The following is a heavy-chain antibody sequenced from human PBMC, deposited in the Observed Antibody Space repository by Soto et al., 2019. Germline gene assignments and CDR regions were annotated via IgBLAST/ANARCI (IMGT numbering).Heavy chain of an antibody. CDR3: ARGGSSSGGADY. V-gene: IGHV1-69*01. CDR1: GGTFSSYA. Sequence: QVQLVQSGAEVKKPGSSVKVSCKASGGTFSSYAISWVRQAPGQGLEWMGGIIPIFGTANYAQKFQGRVTITAEESTSKAYMELRSRRSEDTAVYYCARGGSSSGGADYWGQGTLVTVSS. CDR2: IIPIFGTA. J-gene: IGHJ4*02. D-gene: IGHD6-6*01.